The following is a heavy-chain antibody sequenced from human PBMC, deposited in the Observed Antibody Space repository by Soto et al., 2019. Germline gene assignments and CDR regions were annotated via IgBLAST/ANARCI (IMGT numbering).Heavy chain of an antibody. J-gene: IGHJ6*02. Sequence: QVQLVESGGGVVQPGRSLRLSCAASGFTFSSYGMHWVRQAPGKGLEWVAVISYDGSNKYYADSVKGRFTISRDNSKNTLYLQMNSLRAEDTAVYYCAKTPGGGMDVWGQGTTVTVSS. CDR3: AKTPGGGMDV. D-gene: IGHD3-16*01. V-gene: IGHV3-30*18. CDR2: ISYDGSNK. CDR1: GFTFSSYG.